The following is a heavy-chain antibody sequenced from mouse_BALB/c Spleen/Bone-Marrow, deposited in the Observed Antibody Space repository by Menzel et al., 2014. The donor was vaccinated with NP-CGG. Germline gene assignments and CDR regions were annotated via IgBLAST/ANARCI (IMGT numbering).Heavy chain of an antibody. Sequence: VHLVDSGPGLGAPSQSLSITCTVSGFSLTNYGVSWIRQPPGKGLEWLGVIWGDGSINYHSALISRLTISKDNSKSQVFLKLNSLQTDDTATYYCAKQDYYRYDNAMDYCGQATSVTVSS. J-gene: IGHJ4*01. V-gene: IGHV2-3*01. CDR3: AKQDYYRYDNAMDY. D-gene: IGHD2-14*01. CDR2: IWGDGSI. CDR1: GFSLTNYG.